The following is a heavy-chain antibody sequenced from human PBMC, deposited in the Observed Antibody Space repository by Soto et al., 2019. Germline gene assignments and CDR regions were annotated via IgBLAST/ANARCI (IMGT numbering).Heavy chain of an antibody. Sequence: QLQLQESGPGLVKPSETLSLTCTVSGGSISSSSYYWGWIRQPPGKGLEWIGSIYYSGSTYYNPSLKSRVTISVATSKNQFSLKLSSVTAADTAVYYCASRGRQYYYYGMDVWGQGTTVTVSS. CDR1: GGSISSSSYY. V-gene: IGHV4-39*01. CDR3: ASRGRQYYYYGMDV. D-gene: IGHD3-10*01. J-gene: IGHJ6*02. CDR2: IYYSGST.